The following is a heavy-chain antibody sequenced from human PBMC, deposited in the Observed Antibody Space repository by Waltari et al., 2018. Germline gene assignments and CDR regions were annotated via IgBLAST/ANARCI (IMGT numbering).Heavy chain of an antibody. V-gene: IGHV1-18*04. CDR3: AREEYPHYYGSGSFHY. CDR1: GYTFTSYG. Sequence: QVQLVQSGAEVKKPGASVKVSCKASGYTFTSYGISWALQAPGQGLEWMGWISAYNGNTNYAQKLQGRVTMTTDTSTSTAYMELRSLRSDDTAVYYCAREEYPHYYGSGSFHYWGQGTLVTVSS. D-gene: IGHD3-10*01. J-gene: IGHJ4*02. CDR2: ISAYNGNT.